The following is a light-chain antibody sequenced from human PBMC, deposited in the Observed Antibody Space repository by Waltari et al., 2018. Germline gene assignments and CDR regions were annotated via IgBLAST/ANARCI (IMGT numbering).Light chain of an antibody. V-gene: IGKV3-20*01. CDR3: QHYVSLPVT. CDR2: GAS. CDR1: QSVSGA. Sequence: TQSPGTLSLSPGERATLSCRASQSVSGALAWYQQNPGQAPRLLIYGASNRATGIPDRFSGSGSGTDFSLIISRLEPEDFAVYYCQHYVSLPVTFGQGTKVEIK. J-gene: IGKJ1*01.